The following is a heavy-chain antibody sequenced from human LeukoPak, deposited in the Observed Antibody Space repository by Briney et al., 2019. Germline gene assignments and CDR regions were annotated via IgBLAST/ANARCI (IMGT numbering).Heavy chain of an antibody. CDR1: GFTFSTYG. V-gene: IGHV3-33*01. J-gene: IGHJ6*03. CDR2: IWYDGSNK. D-gene: IGHD3-10*01. CDR3: ARGGSGSYWYYYYYYMDV. Sequence: GRSLRLSCEASGFTFSTYGMHWVRQAPGKGLEWVAVIWYDGSNKNYADSVKGRFTISRDNSKNSLYLQMNSLRAEDTAVYYCARGGSGSYWYYYYYYMDVWGKGTTVTVSS.